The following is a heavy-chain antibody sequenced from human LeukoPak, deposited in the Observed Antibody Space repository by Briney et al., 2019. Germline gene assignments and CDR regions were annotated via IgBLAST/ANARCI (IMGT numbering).Heavy chain of an antibody. D-gene: IGHD5-18*01. CDR3: ARGGGYSYGYLDY. Sequence: GGSLRLSCVSSEFTFSRYSMNWVRQAPGKGLEWVSSLISGSTYIYYADSVKGRFTISRGNAKNTLYLQMNSLRAEDTAVYYCARGGGYSYGYLDYWGQGTLVTVSS. J-gene: IGHJ4*02. CDR2: LISGSTYI. CDR1: EFTFSRYS. V-gene: IGHV3-21*01.